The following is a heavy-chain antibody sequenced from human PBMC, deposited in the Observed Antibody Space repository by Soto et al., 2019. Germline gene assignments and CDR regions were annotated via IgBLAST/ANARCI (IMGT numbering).Heavy chain of an antibody. CDR1: GFTVSNAW. V-gene: IGHV3-15*01. J-gene: IGHJ4*02. CDR2: IKSKTEGGTT. CDR3: TTSRITIFGVVTLIDY. Sequence: PGGSQRLSCAASGFTVSNAWMSRVRQAPGKGLEWVGRIKSKTEGGTTDYAAPVKGRFTISRDDSKNTLYLQMNSLKTEDTAVYYCTTSRITIFGVVTLIDYWGQGTLVTVSS. D-gene: IGHD3-3*01.